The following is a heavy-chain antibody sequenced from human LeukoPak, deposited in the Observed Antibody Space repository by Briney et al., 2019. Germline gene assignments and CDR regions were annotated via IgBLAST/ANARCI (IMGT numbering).Heavy chain of an antibody. CDR2: IKQDGREK. CDR3: ARVAGYYGSGSRGAFDI. J-gene: IGHJ3*02. Sequence: GGSLRLSCAASGFTFSSNWMSWVRQAPGKGLEWLANIKQDGREKYYVDSVKGRYTISRDNAKNSMYLQMNSLRGEDTAVYYCARVAGYYGSGSRGAFDIWGQGTMVTVSS. V-gene: IGHV3-7*01. D-gene: IGHD3-10*01. CDR1: GFTFSSNW.